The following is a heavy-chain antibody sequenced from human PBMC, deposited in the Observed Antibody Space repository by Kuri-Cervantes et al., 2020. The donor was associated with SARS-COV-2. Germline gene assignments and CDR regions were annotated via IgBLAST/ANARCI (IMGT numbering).Heavy chain of an antibody. V-gene: IGHV4-4*08. D-gene: IGHD1-1*01. Sequence: SETLSLTCTVSGDSVSSRYWSWIRQPPGKGLEYIAYIYNTGSTNYNPSFKSRVTISVDTSKNQFSLKLSSVTAADTAVYYCARRPSRERRAPFDYWGQGTLVTVSS. J-gene: IGHJ4*02. CDR3: ARRPSRERRAPFDY. CDR1: GDSVSSRY. CDR2: IYNTGST.